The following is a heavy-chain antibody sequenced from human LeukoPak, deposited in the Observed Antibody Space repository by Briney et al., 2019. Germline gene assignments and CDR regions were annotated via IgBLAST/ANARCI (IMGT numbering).Heavy chain of an antibody. CDR1: GFTFSSYA. CDR2: ISGNGGST. Sequence: GGSLRLSCAASGFTFSSYAMSWVRQAPGKGLEWVSAISGNGGSTYYADSVKGRFTISRDNSKNTLYLQMNSLRAEDTAVYYCAFCSWEETAPADYWGQGTLVTVSS. CDR3: AFCSWEETAPADY. D-gene: IGHD1-26*01. J-gene: IGHJ4*02. V-gene: IGHV3-23*01.